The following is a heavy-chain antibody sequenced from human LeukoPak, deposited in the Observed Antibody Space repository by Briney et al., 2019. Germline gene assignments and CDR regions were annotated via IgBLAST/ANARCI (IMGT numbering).Heavy chain of an antibody. CDR2: ISYDGSNK. D-gene: IGHD5-18*01. CDR3: AKDLRGYSYGCGDY. V-gene: IGHV3-30*18. Sequence: PGGSLRLSCAASGFTFSSYGMHWVRQAPGKGLEWVAVISYDGSNKYYADSVKGRFTISRDNSKNTLYLQMNSLRAEDTAVYYCAKDLRGYSYGCGDYWGQGTLVTVSS. J-gene: IGHJ4*02. CDR1: GFTFSSYG.